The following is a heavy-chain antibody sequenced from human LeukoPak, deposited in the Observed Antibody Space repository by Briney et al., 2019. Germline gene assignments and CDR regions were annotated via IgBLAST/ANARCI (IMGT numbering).Heavy chain of an antibody. J-gene: IGHJ6*03. CDR2: ISSSSSTI. CDR1: GFTFSSYS. Sequence: PGGSLRLSCAASGFTFSSYSMNWVRQAPGKGLEWVSYISSSSSTIYYADSVKGRFTISRDNAKNSLYLQMNSLRAEDTAVYYCARAGVDVRWYSSGWYTNDYYYYMDVWGKGTTVTVSS. D-gene: IGHD6-19*01. CDR3: ARAGVDVRWYSSGWYTNDYYYYMDV. V-gene: IGHV3-48*01.